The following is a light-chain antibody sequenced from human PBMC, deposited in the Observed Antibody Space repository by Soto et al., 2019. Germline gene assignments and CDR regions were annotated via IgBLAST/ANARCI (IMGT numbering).Light chain of an antibody. Sequence: PTPSSLYPALGDRVTLTCRASQDIRSDVGWYQQKPGQAPKVLMYAASRLHSGVPSRFSGSGSGTNFVLTISSLQPEDVATYYCLQNNNYPLTFGGGTKVDIK. CDR3: LQNNNYPLT. CDR2: AAS. CDR1: QDIRSD. V-gene: IGKV1-6*01. J-gene: IGKJ4*01.